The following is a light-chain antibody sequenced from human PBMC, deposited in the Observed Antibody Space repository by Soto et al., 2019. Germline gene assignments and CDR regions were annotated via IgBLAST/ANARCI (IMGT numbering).Light chain of an antibody. Sequence: SYELTQPPSVSVSPGQTASITCSGDKLGDKYACWYQQKPGQSPVLVIYQDSKRPSGIPERFSGSNSGNTATLTISGTQAMDEADYYCQAGHSSTVVFGGGTKLTVL. CDR1: KLGDKY. J-gene: IGLJ2*01. CDR3: QAGHSSTVV. CDR2: QDS. V-gene: IGLV3-1*01.